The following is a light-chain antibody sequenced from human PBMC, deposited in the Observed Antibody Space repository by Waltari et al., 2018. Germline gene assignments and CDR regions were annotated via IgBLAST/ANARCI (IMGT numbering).Light chain of an antibody. CDR1: QSISSY. CDR2: AAS. V-gene: IGKV1-39*01. CDR3: QQSYSTPPIT. J-gene: IGKJ5*01. Sequence: DIQMTQSPSPLSASVGDRVTITCRASQSISSYLHWYQQKPGKAPKLLIYAASSLQSGVPARFSGSGSGTDFTLTISSLQPEDFATYYCQQSYSTPPITFGQGTRLEIK.